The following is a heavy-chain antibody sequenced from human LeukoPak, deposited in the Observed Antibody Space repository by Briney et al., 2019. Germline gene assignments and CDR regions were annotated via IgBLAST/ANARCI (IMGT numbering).Heavy chain of an antibody. Sequence: GGSLRLSCTASGFTFGDYYMTWFRQAPGKGLAWLGFIRSTPYGGTPEYAASVKGRFTISRDNSKNTLYLQMNSLRAEDTAVYYCAKGEAERIVGATTAFDIWGQGTMVTVSS. CDR3: AKGEAERIVGATTAFDI. D-gene: IGHD1-26*01. CDR2: IRSTPYGGTP. CDR1: GFTFGDYY. V-gene: IGHV3-49*03. J-gene: IGHJ3*02.